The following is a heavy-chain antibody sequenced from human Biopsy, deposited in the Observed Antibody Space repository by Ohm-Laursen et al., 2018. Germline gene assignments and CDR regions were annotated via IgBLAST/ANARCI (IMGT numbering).Heavy chain of an antibody. J-gene: IGHJ4*02. CDR1: GGPIKSYY. Sequence: GTLSLTWTVSGGPIKSYYWNWIRQSPGKGLEWIGFIYYTGHTNYNPSLKSRATISVDTSKNQFSLKVISVTAADTAVYYCARLTGDPSYWGQGILVTVSS. V-gene: IGHV4-59*01. D-gene: IGHD7-27*01. CDR3: ARLTGDPSY. CDR2: IYYTGHT.